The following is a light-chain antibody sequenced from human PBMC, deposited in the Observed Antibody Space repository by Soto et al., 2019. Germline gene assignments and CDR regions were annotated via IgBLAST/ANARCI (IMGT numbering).Light chain of an antibody. CDR1: QGINNH. J-gene: IGKJ1*01. CDR2: GAY. CDR3: QQYSRAPLT. V-gene: IGKV1-17*03. Sequence: DIRMTQSPAAMSVSLGDRVTITCTASQGINNHLVWFQQRPGKVPRRLIFGAYNLQSGVPSRFSASGYGTDFNLTISRLETEDFAVYYCQQYSRAPLTFGQGTKVDIK.